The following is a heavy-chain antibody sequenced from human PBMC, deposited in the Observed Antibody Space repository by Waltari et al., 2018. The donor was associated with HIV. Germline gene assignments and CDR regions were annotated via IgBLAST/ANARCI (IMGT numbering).Heavy chain of an antibody. CDR2: VDYSGDT. CDR3: ARGPHTSIFGVVKYFQP. D-gene: IGHD3-3*01. CDR1: GGSFNGYY. Sequence: VQLQQWGTGRLMPSETLSLTCAVYGGSFNGYYWTWIRQSPGNRLEWIGEVDYSGDTNYNPSLKSRLTISVDTSKNQFSLKLTSMTTADTGLYYCARGPHTSIFGVVKYFQPWGQGTLVTVSS. V-gene: IGHV4-34*02. J-gene: IGHJ1*01.